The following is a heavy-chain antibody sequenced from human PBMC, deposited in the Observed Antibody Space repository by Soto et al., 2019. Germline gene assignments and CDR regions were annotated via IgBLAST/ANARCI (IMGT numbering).Heavy chain of an antibody. CDR3: AKGQRSLFFFDY. D-gene: IGHD3-3*01. V-gene: IGHV4-34*01. CDR1: GGSFSGYY. CDR2: INPDGAT. Sequence: KTSETLSLTCAVYGGSFSGYYWDWIREPPGKGLEWIGEINPDGATNYTPSLRGRVTISIDTSRNQFSLKLSSVTAADTAVYYCAKGQRSLFFFDYCGQGDLVTVSP. J-gene: IGHJ4*02.